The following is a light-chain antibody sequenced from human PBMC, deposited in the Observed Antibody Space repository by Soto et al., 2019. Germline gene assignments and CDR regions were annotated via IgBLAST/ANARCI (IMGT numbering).Light chain of an antibody. Sequence: QSALTQPRSVAGSPGQSVTISCTGTSSDVGGYNYVSWYQQHPGKAPKLIIYDVTKRPSGVPDRFSGSKSGNTASLTISGLQAEDEADDYCCSYASSFTLLFGGGTKLTVL. J-gene: IGLJ2*01. V-gene: IGLV2-11*01. CDR2: DVT. CDR1: SSDVGGYNY. CDR3: CSYASSFTLL.